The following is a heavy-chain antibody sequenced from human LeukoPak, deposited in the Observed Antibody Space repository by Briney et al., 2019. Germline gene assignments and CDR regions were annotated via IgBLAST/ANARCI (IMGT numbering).Heavy chain of an antibody. D-gene: IGHD6-13*01. CDR3: AKDSSSWYYFDY. Sequence: GGSLRLSCAASGFTFSSYSMSWVRQAPGKGLEGGSVINTSGDFTYYADSVKGRFTISRDNSKNTLYLQMNSLRAEDTAVYYCAKDSSSWYYFDYWGQGTLVTVSS. CDR1: GFTFSSYS. CDR2: INTSGDFT. V-gene: IGHV3-23*01. J-gene: IGHJ4*02.